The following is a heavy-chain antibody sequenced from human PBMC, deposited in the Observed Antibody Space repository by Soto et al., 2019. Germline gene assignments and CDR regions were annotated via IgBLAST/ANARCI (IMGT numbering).Heavy chain of an antibody. V-gene: IGHV1-69*13. CDR2: IIPIFGTA. CDR1: GGTLSSYA. CDR3: ARVSGWYCLDY. Sequence: GASVKVSCKASGGTLSSYAITWVRQAPGQGLEWMGGIIPIFGTANYAQKFQARVTITADESTSTAYMELSSLRSEDTAVYYCARVSGWYCLDYWGQGTLVTVSS. J-gene: IGHJ4*02. D-gene: IGHD6-19*01.